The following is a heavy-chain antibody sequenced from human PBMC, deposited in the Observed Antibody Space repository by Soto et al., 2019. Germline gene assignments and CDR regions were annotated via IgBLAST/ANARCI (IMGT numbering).Heavy chain of an antibody. D-gene: IGHD6-25*01. J-gene: IGHJ6*02. CDR3: ARARAAYYYYYGMDV. Sequence: QVQLQESGPGLVKPSETLSLTCTVSGGSISSYYWSWIRQPPGKGLEWIGYIYYSGSTNYNPSLKSRVTISVDTSKNQFSLKLSPVTAADTAVYYCARARAAYYYYYGMDVWGQGTTVTVSS. V-gene: IGHV4-59*01. CDR1: GGSISSYY. CDR2: IYYSGST.